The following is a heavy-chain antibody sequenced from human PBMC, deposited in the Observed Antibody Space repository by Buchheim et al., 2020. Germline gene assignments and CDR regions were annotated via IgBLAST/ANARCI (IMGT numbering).Heavy chain of an antibody. CDR3: ARDQRIAAAGPSTYYYYGMDV. J-gene: IGHJ6*02. Sequence: EVQLVESGGGLVQPGGSLRLSCAASGFTFSSYEMNWVRQAPGKGLEWVSYISSSGSTIYYADSVKGRFTISRDNAKNYLYLQMNSLRAEDTAVYYCARDQRIAAAGPSTYYYYGMDVWGQGTT. D-gene: IGHD6-13*01. V-gene: IGHV3-48*03. CDR2: ISSSGSTI. CDR1: GFTFSSYE.